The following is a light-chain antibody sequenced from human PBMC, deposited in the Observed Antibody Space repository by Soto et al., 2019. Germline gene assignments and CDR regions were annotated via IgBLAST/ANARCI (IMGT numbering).Light chain of an antibody. V-gene: IGLV1-44*01. CDR3: ATWDGGLSGPVV. J-gene: IGLJ1*01. CDR1: NSNIGSDI. Sequence: QSVLTQTPSASGTPGQRATISCCGSNSNIGSDIVNCYQLLPGAAPEVLINTTNQRPSGVPERFSGSKSGTSASLAISGLQSEDEANSSCATWDGGLSGPVVFGTGTKVTVL. CDR2: TTN.